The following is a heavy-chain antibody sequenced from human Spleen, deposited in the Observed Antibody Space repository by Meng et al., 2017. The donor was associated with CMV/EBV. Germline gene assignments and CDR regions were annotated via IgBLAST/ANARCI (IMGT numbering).Heavy chain of an antibody. J-gene: IGHJ5*02. CDR3: ANEGTT. V-gene: IGHV3-48*03. CDR2: ISRDGNTI. Sequence: GVSLRLSCAASGFDFSNDDMEWVRQAPGKGLQWISFISRDGNTIFYADSVKGRFTISRDNAKNSLYLQMNSLRVEDTAVYYCANEGTTWGQGTVVTVSS. CDR1: GFDFSNDD. D-gene: IGHD3-10*01.